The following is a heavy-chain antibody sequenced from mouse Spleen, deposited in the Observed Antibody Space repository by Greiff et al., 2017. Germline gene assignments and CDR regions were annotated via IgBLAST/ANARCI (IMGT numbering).Heavy chain of an antibody. J-gene: IGHJ4*01. CDR3: ARSYSYYSYDEDYYAMDY. V-gene: IGHV1-7*01. Sequence: VQLQQSGAELAKPGASVKLSCKASGYTFTSYWMHWVKQRPGQGLEWIGYINPSSGYTKYNQKFKDKATLTADKSSSTAYMQLSSLTYEDSAVYYCARSYSYYSYDEDYYAMDYWGQGTSVTVSS. CDR1: GYTFTSYW. CDR2: INPSSGYT. D-gene: IGHD2-12*01.